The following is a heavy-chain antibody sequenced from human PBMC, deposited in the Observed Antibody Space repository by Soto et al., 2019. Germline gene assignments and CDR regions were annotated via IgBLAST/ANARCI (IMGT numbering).Heavy chain of an antibody. CDR1: GGSISSGDYY. CDR3: AKKSMVRGARHYYYYGMEV. J-gene: IGHJ6*02. Sequence: SETLSLTCTVSGGSISSGDYYWSWIRQPPGKGLEWIGYIYYSGSTYYNPSLKSRVTISVDTSKNQFSLKLSSVTAADTAVYYCAKKSMVRGARHYYYYGMEVWGQGTTVTVSS. V-gene: IGHV4-30-4*01. D-gene: IGHD3-10*01. CDR2: IYYSGST.